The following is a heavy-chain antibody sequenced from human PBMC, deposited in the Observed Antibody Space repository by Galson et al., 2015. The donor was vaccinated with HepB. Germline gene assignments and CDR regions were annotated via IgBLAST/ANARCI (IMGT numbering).Heavy chain of an antibody. CDR1: GGTFSSYA. V-gene: IGHV1-69*10. J-gene: IGHJ6*02. D-gene: IGHD5-12*01. CDR3: ARDREGEDGGYLGMDL. Sequence: SVKVSCKASGGTFSSYAISWVRQAPGKGLEWMGRLMPILGHAPSAPQFQGRVTITADKSTSTAYMELSSLRAEDTAVYYCARDREGEDGGYLGMDLWGQGTTVTVSS. CDR2: LMPILGHA.